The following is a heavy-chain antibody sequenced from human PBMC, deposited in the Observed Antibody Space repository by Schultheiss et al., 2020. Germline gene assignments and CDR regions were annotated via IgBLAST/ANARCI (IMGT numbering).Heavy chain of an antibody. CDR2: ISYDGSNK. J-gene: IGHJ4*02. V-gene: IGHV3-30*18. CDR3: AKDFSTVDY. D-gene: IGHD2-8*02. CDR1: GFTFSNAW. Sequence: GGSLRLSCAASGFTFSNAWMNWVRQAPGKGLEWVAVISYDGSNKYYADSVKGRFTISRDNAKNSLYLQMNSLRAEDTAVYYCAKDFSTVDYWGQGTLVTVSS.